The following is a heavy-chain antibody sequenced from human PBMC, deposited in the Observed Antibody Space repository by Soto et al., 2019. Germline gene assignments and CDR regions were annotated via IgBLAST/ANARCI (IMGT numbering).Heavy chain of an antibody. V-gene: IGHV4-30-2*01. D-gene: IGHD4-17*01. J-gene: IGHJ4*02. CDR3: AREDRYGDYVY. CDR2: IYHSGST. Sequence: PAETLSLTSAVSGGSTSSGRETWSWIRHPPGKGLEWIGYIYHSGSTYYNPSLKSRVTISVDRSKNQFSLKLSSVTAADTAVYYCAREDRYGDYVYWGQGPLVTVSS. CDR1: GGSTSSGRET.